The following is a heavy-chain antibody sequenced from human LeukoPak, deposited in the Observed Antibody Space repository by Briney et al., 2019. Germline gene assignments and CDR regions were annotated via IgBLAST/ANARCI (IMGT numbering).Heavy chain of an antibody. CDR3: ARPGRGYCSTTNCEGGAFDI. Sequence: GESLKISCKGSGYSFSSYWIGWVRQMPGKGLEWMGIIYPGDSDTRYSPSFQGQVTISADKSISTAYLQWSSLKASDTAVYYCARPGRGYCSTTNCEGGAFDIWGQGTMVTVSS. CDR1: GYSFSSYW. J-gene: IGHJ3*02. D-gene: IGHD2-2*01. CDR2: IYPGDSDT. V-gene: IGHV5-51*01.